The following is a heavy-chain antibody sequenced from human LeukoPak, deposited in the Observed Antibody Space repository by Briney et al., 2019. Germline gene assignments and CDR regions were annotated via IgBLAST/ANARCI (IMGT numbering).Heavy chain of an antibody. V-gene: IGHV4-34*01. Sequence: SETLSLTCAVYGGSFSGYYWSWIRQPPGKGLEWIGEINHSGSTDYNPSLKSRVTISVDTSKNQFSLKLSSVTAADTAVYYCARGRIAVAGSRLNYMDVWGKGTTVNVSS. CDR1: GGSFSGYY. J-gene: IGHJ6*03. CDR2: INHSGST. D-gene: IGHD6-19*01. CDR3: ARGRIAVAGSRLNYMDV.